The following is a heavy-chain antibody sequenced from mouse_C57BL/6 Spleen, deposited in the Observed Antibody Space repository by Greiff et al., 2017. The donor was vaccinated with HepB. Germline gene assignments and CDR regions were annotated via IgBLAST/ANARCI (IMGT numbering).Heavy chain of an antibody. J-gene: IGHJ1*03. CDR1: GYTFTDYY. Sequence: VQLQQSGPELVKPGASVKISCKASGYTFTDYYMNWVKQSHGKSLEWIGDINPNNGGTSYNQKFKGKATLTVDKSSSTAYMELRSLTSEDSAVYYCTFDYGSSYGYFDVWGTGTTVTVSS. V-gene: IGHV1-26*01. D-gene: IGHD1-1*01. CDR2: INPNNGGT. CDR3: TFDYGSSYGYFDV.